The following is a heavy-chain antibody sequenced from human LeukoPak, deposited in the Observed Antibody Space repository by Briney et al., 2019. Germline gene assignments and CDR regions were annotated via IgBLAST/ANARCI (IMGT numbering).Heavy chain of an antibody. CDR3: ARDSPHYYGSGSYYPDC. V-gene: IGHV3-74*01. J-gene: IGHJ4*02. CDR2: INSDGSST. CDR1: GFTFSSYW. Sequence: GGSLRLSCAASGFTFSSYWMHWVRQAPGKGLVWVSRINSDGSSTSYADSVKGRFTISRDNAKNTLYLQMNSLRAEDTAVYYCARDSPHYYGSGSYYPDCWGQGTLVTVSS. D-gene: IGHD3-10*01.